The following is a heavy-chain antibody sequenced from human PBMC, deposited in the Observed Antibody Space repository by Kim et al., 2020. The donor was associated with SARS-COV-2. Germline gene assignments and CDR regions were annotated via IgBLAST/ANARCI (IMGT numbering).Heavy chain of an antibody. CDR1: GFTFSNAW. CDR3: TTATFFSGWTDY. J-gene: IGHJ4*02. Sequence: GGSLRLSCAASGFTFSNAWMSWVRQAPGKGLEWVGRIKSKTDGGTTDYAAPVKGRFTISRDDSKNTLYLQMNSLKTEDTAVYYCTTATFFSGWTDYWGQGTLVTVSS. D-gene: IGHD6-19*01. V-gene: IGHV3-15*01. CDR2: IKSKTDGGTT.